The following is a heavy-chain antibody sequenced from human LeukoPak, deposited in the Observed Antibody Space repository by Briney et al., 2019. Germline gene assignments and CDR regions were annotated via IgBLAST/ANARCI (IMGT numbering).Heavy chain of an antibody. D-gene: IGHD5-24*01. CDR2: IGASGEST. J-gene: IGHJ3*01. V-gene: IGHV3-23*01. Sequence: GGSLRLSCAASGFTFSVAAMTWVRQAPGKGLEWVSLIGASGESTYYADSVKGRFTISKDNSKNTLYLQMNSLRVEDTAMYFCAKDIQLSTWGLGTMVTVSS. CDR1: GFTFSVAA. CDR3: AKDIQLST.